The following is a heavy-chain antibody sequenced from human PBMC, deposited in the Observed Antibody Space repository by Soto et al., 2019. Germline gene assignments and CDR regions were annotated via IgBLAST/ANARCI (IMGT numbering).Heavy chain of an antibody. V-gene: IGHV1-3*01. CDR3: AKHFDSGCPDY. CDR2: INAGNGNT. J-gene: IGHJ4*02. D-gene: IGHD6-19*01. CDR1: GYTFTGYA. Sequence: ASVKVSCKASGYTFTGYAMHWVRQAPGQRLEWMGWINAGNGNTKYSQKFQGRVTITRDTSASTAYMELNNLRAEDTAVYYCAKHFDSGCPDYWGQGTLVTVSS.